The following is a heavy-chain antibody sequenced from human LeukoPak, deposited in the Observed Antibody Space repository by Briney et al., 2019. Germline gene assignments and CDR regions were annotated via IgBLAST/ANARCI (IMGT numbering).Heavy chain of an antibody. Sequence: GGSLRLSCAASGFTFSGSALHWVRQASGKGMEWVGRIRSTANGYATAYAASVKGRFTISRDDSKNTAYLQMDSLKTEDTAVYYCTGNYYGSGSYADFDYWGQGTLVTVSS. CDR3: TGNYYGSGSYADFDY. CDR2: IRSTANGYAT. J-gene: IGHJ4*02. V-gene: IGHV3-73*01. CDR1: GFTFSGSA. D-gene: IGHD3-10*01.